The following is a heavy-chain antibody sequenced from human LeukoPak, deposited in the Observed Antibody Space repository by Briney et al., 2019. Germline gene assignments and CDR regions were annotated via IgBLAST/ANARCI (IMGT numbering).Heavy chain of an antibody. CDR2: INHSGST. CDR1: GGSFSGYY. V-gene: IGHV4-34*01. D-gene: IGHD5-24*01. Sequence: SETLSLTCAVYGGSFSGYYWSWIRQPPGKGLEWIGEINHSGSTNYNPSLKSRVTISVDTSKNQFSLKLSSVTAADTAVYYCARDSDDGYGGYMDVWGKGTTVTVSS. CDR3: ARDSDDGYGGYMDV. J-gene: IGHJ6*03.